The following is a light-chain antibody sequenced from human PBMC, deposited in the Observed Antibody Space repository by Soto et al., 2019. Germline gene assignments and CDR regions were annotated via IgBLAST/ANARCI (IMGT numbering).Light chain of an antibody. Sequence: QSALTQPASVSGSPGQSITISCTGTSSDVGGYNYVSWYQQHPGKAPKLMIYDVTNRPSGVSNRFSGSKSGNTASLTISGLQAEDEADYCCSSYTSSSTPGVFGTGTQLTVL. J-gene: IGLJ7*01. CDR2: DVT. CDR3: SSYTSSSTPGV. CDR1: SSDVGGYNY. V-gene: IGLV2-14*01.